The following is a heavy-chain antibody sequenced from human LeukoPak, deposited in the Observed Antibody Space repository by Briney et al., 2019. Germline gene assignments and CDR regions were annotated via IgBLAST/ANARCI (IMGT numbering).Heavy chain of an antibody. D-gene: IGHD3-22*01. J-gene: IGHJ4*02. V-gene: IGHV3-23*01. CDR3: AKDGYNYDSSGHFDY. CDR1: GFTFSTYA. CDR2: ISGSGGAT. Sequence: GGSLRLSCAASGFTFSTYAMHWVRQPPGKGLEWVSAISGSGGATYHADADSVKGRFIISRDNSKNTLYLQINSLRVEDTAVHYCAKDGYNYDSSGHFDYWGQGTLVTVSS.